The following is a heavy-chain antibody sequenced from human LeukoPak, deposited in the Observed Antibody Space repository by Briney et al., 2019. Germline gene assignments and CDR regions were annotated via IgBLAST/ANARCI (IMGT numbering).Heavy chain of an antibody. CDR2: INPDGNKK. D-gene: IGHD6-13*01. Sequence: GGSLRLSCAVSGLTFSSSWMDWVRQAPGKGLEWVASINPDGNKKYSADSVKGRFTISRDNAENSLYLQMNSLRVEDSAVYYCARDMQQLVPQPYYYYGMDVWGQGTTVTVSS. V-gene: IGHV3-7*01. CDR3: ARDMQQLVPQPYYYYGMDV. CDR1: GLTFSSSW. J-gene: IGHJ6*02.